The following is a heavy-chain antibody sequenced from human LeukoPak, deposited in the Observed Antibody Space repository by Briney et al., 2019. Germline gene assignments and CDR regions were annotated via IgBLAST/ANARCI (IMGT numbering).Heavy chain of an antibody. J-gene: IGHJ4*02. CDR3: ARDATVGATVYYFDY. Sequence: ASVKVSCKASGYTFTGYYMHWVRQAPGQGLEWMGWISAYNGNTNYAQKLQGRVTMTTDTSTSTAYMELRSLRSDDTAVYYCARDATVGATVYYFDYWGQGTLVTVSS. V-gene: IGHV1-18*04. CDR1: GYTFTGYY. CDR2: ISAYNGNT. D-gene: IGHD1-26*01.